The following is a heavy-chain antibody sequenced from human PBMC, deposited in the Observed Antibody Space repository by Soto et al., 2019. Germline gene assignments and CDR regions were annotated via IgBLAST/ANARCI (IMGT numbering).Heavy chain of an antibody. Sequence: QVQLVQSGAEVKKPGASVKVSCKASGYTFTSYAMHWVRQAPGQRLEWMGWINAGNGNTKYSQKFQGRVTITRDTSASTAYMELSSLRSEDTAVYYCARGLGRGVFNWFDPWGQGTLVTVSS. J-gene: IGHJ5*02. CDR3: ARGLGRGVFNWFDP. D-gene: IGHD3-10*01. CDR1: GYTFTSYA. CDR2: INAGNGNT. V-gene: IGHV1-3*01.